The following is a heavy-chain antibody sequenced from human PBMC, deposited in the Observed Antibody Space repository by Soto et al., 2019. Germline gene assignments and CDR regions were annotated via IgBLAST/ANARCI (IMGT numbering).Heavy chain of an antibody. CDR3: ARGLYDSWSFYFDF. CDR2: LYSGGTT. J-gene: IGHJ4*02. V-gene: IGHV3-53*01. CDR1: GFNFIRKY. Sequence: EVQLVESGGGLIQPGGSLRLSCAASGFNFIRKYMIWVRQAPGKGLEWVSILYSGGTTYYADSVKGRFTISRDTSENTIYLQMNSLRAEDTAVYYCARGLYDSWSFYFDFWGQGTLVTVSS. D-gene: IGHD3-10*01.